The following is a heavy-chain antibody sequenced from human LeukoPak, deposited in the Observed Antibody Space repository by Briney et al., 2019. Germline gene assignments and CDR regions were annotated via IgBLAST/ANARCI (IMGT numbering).Heavy chain of an antibody. V-gene: IGHV4-31*03. CDR2: IYHSGST. Sequence: SETLSLTCTVSGGSISSGGYYWSWIRQHPGKGLEWIGYIYHSGSTYYNPSLKSRVTISVDTSKNQFSLKLSSVTAADTAVYYCARKYSSSPLGFDPWGQGTLVTVSS. CDR3: ARKYSSSPLGFDP. CDR1: GGSISSGGYY. D-gene: IGHD6-6*01. J-gene: IGHJ5*02.